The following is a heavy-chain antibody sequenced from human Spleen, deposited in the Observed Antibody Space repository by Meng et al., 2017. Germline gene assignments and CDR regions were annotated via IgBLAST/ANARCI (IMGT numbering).Heavy chain of an antibody. CDR2: INPNNGGT. CDR1: GYTFTDYF. J-gene: IGHJ4*02. Sequence: QVHLVQSWAEVTKPGASLRVSCRASGYTFTDYFLHWVRQAPGQGLEWLGTINPNNGGTNYAQRFQDRVILPRETSTSTVYMELSSLGSEDTALYYCAREKSPGHFDYLGQGILVTVSS. V-gene: IGHV1-46*01. CDR3: AREKSPGHFDY.